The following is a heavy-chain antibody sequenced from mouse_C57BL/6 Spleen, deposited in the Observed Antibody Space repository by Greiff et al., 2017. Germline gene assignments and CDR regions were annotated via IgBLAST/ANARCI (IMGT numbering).Heavy chain of an antibody. CDR2: IHPNSGST. CDR1: GYTFTSYW. Sequence: QVQLQQPGAELVKPGASVKLSCKASGYTFTSYWMHWVKQRPGQGLEWIGMIHPNSGSTNYNEKFKSKATLTVDKSSSTAYMQLSSLTSEDSAVYYCARDDGSTYFDVWGTGTTVTVSS. D-gene: IGHD1-1*01. V-gene: IGHV1-64*01. J-gene: IGHJ1*03. CDR3: ARDDGSTYFDV.